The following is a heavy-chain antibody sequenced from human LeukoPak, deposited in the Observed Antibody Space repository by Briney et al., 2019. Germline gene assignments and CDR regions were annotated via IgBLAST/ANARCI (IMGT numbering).Heavy chain of an antibody. Sequence: ASVKVSCEASGYTFTSYYMHWVRQAPGQGLEWMGIINPSGGSTSYAQKFQGRVTMTRDTSTSTVYMELSSLRSEDTAVYYCARAPQHYDFWSGYGDYWGQGTLVTVSS. CDR2: INPSGGST. CDR1: GYTFTSYY. CDR3: ARAPQHYDFWSGYGDY. V-gene: IGHV1-46*01. J-gene: IGHJ4*02. D-gene: IGHD3-3*01.